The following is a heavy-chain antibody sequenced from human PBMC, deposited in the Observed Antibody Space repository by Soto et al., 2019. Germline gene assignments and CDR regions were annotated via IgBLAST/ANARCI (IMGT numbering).Heavy chain of an antibody. CDR2: IFPLTDIP. CDR1: GGTFRNYP. V-gene: IGHV1-69*02. J-gene: IGHJ4*02. CDR3: ARGPLVVLNYFES. Sequence: QVQLVQSGTEVKKPGSSVKVSCKASGGTFRNYPINWVRQAPGQGLEWMGSIFPLTDIPDYAQNFQARLTISADKTTSTADMELSSLTSDDTAMYFCARGPLVVLNYFESWGQGPLVTVSS.